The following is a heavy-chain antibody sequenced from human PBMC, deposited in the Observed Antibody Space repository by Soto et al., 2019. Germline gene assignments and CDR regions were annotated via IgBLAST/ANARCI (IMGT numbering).Heavy chain of an antibody. CDR1: GFTFSSYG. CDR2: IWHDGGNK. D-gene: IGHD3-16*01. Sequence: GGSLRLSCAASGFTFSSYGMHWFRQAPGKGLEWVAFIWHDGGNKFYAESVKGRFTISRDNSKNTLYLQMTSLSAEDTAMYYCARDGDVNTGFGKDYWGQGTLVTVSS. V-gene: IGHV3-33*08. CDR3: ARDGDVNTGFGKDY. J-gene: IGHJ4*02.